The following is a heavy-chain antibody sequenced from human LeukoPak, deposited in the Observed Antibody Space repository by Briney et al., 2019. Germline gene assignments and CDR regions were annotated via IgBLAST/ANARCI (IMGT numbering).Heavy chain of an antibody. CDR1: GFTFADFY. CDR2: ISSSGSTI. CDR3: ARDIHTVTSGREY. Sequence: PGGSLRLSCAASGFTFADFYMSWVRQAPGKGLEWVSYISSSGSTIYYADSVKGRFTISRDNAKNSLFLQMNSLRAEDTAVYYCARDIHTVTSGREYWGQGTLVTVSS. V-gene: IGHV3-11*01. J-gene: IGHJ4*02. D-gene: IGHD4-17*01.